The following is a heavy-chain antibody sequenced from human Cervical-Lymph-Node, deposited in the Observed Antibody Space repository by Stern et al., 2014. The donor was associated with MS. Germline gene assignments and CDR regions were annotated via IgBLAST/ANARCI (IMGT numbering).Heavy chain of an antibody. D-gene: IGHD1-14*01. CDR1: GFAPTSAV. V-gene: IGHV1-18*04. CDR2: IGAYNVNT. CDR3: ARHSIKGYNCFDT. Sequence: VQLVDSGAELKKPRASVKFSCNASGFAPTSAVISWVRQDPGQGIEWMGWIGAYNVNTNYAQRFQDRVNMTTDTSTSTAYMELRSLRSDDTAVYYCARHSIKGYNCFDTWGQGTLVTVSS. J-gene: IGHJ5*02.